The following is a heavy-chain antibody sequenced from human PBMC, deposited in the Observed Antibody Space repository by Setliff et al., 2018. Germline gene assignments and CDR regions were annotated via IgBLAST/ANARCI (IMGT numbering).Heavy chain of an antibody. D-gene: IGHD2-2*01. CDR1: AFSVSSVYY. CDR3: ARTSTGRYFDL. CDR2: VYYSGST. J-gene: IGHJ2*01. V-gene: IGHV4-38-2*01. Sequence: PSETLSLTCAVSAFSVSSVYYWGWIRQPPGKGLEWIANVYYSGSTYYNPSLESRVTMSVDTSKSQFSLNLYSVTAADTAVYYCARTSTGRYFDLWGRGTLVTVSS.